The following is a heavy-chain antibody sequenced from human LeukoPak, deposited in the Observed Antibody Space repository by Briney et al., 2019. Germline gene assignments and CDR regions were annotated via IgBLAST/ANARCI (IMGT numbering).Heavy chain of an antibody. CDR2: ISGSGGTT. D-gene: IGHD1-26*01. CDR1: GFTFSSYA. J-gene: IGHJ4*02. CDR3: AKASGSYFWSFDY. Sequence: GGSLRLSCAASGFTFSSYAMSWVRQAAGKGLEWVSAISGSGGTTYYTDSVKGRFTISRDNSKNTLYLQINSLRAEDTAVYYCAKASGSYFWSFDYWGQGTLVTVSS. V-gene: IGHV3-23*01.